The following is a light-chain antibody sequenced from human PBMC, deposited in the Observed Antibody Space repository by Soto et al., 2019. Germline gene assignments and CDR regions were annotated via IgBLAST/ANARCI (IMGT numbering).Light chain of an antibody. CDR2: LAS. V-gene: IGKV3-20*01. CDR3: QQYGSSPWT. J-gene: IGKJ1*01. Sequence: EIVLTQSPGTLSLSPGERATLSCRASQSVTNNYLAWYQQKTGQTPRLIVYLASSRAPGIPDRFSGSGSGTRFTLTIRRVEPGDFAVYYCQQYGSSPWTFGQGTKVEIK. CDR1: QSVTNNY.